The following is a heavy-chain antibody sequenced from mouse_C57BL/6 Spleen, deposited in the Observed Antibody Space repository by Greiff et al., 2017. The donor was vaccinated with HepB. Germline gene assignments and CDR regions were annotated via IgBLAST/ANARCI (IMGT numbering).Heavy chain of an antibody. Sequence: EVKLVESGGGLVKPGGSLKLSCAASGFTFSDYGMHWVRQAPEKGLEWVAYISSGSSTINYADTVKGRFTISRDNAKNTLFLQMTSLRSEDTAMYYCARGGGYYYGSLDYWGQGTSVTVSS. J-gene: IGHJ4*01. CDR3: ARGGGYYYGSLDY. D-gene: IGHD1-1*01. CDR1: GFTFSDYG. CDR2: ISSGSSTI. V-gene: IGHV5-17*01.